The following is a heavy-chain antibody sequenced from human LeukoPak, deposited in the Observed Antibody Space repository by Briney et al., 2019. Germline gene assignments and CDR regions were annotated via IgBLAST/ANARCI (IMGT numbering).Heavy chain of an antibody. J-gene: IGHJ4*02. CDR3: AKDYGYSSSWYDY. CDR2: ISWNSASV. CDR1: GFTFDDYG. V-gene: IGHV3-9*01. D-gene: IGHD6-13*01. Sequence: GRSLRLPCEASGFTFDDYGMHWVRQAPGKGLEWVSTISWNSASVGYVDSVKGRFTISRDNAKKTLYLQMNSLRPEDTALYYCAKDYGYSSSWYDYWGQGTLVTVSS.